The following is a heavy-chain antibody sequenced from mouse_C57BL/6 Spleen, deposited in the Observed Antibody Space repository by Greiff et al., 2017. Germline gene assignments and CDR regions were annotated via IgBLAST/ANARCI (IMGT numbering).Heavy chain of an antibody. CDR3: ARSPTTVVARGFAY. CDR1: GYSFTDYN. CDR2: INPNYGTT. D-gene: IGHD1-1*01. V-gene: IGHV1-39*01. Sequence: VQLQQSGPELVKPGASVKISCKASGYSFTDYNMNWVKQSHGKSLEWIGVINPNYGTTSYNQKFKGKATLTVDQSSSTAYMQLNSLTSEDSAVSYCARSPTTVVARGFAYWGQGTLVTVSA. J-gene: IGHJ3*01.